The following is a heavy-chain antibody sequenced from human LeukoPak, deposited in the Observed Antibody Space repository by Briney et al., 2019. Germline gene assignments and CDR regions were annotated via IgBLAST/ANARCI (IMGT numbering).Heavy chain of an antibody. CDR3: ARESGYSGGCSTGVFFDI. Sequence: ASVKVSCKASGYTFTTYGISWVRQAPGQGLEWMGWTSAYNGNTNYAQKLQGRVTMTTDTSTSTAYMELRSLRSDDTAVYYCARESGYSGGCSTGVFFDIGAQGKRIPVS. D-gene: IGHD6-19*01. V-gene: IGHV1-18*01. J-gene: IGHJ3*02. CDR1: GYTFTTYG. CDR2: TSAYNGNT.